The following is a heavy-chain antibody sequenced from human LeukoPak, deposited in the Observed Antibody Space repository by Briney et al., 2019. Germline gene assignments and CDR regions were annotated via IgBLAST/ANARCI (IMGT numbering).Heavy chain of an antibody. CDR1: GSSISSSSYY. CDR3: ARLATTVVAPQIFY. CDR2: IYYSGST. D-gene: IGHD4-23*01. Sequence: PSETLSLACSVSGSSISSSSYYWGWIRQPPGKGLEWIGSIYYSGSTYYNPSLKSRVTISVDTSRNQFSLKLKSVTAADTAVYYCARLATTVVAPQIFYWGQGTLVTVSS. J-gene: IGHJ4*02. V-gene: IGHV4-39*01.